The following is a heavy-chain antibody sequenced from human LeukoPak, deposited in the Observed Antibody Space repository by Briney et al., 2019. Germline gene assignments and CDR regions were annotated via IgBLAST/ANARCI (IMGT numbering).Heavy chain of an antibody. D-gene: IGHD3-3*01. CDR2: IYYSGST. CDR3: ARLYYDFWSGWGASYYYYMDV. CDR1: GGSISSYY. J-gene: IGHJ6*03. Sequence: SETLSLTCTVSGGSISSYYWSWIRQPPGKGLEWIGYIYYSGSTNYNPSLKSRVTISVDTSKNQFSLKLSSVTAADTAVYYCARLYYDFWSGWGASYYYYMDVWGKGTTVTVSS. V-gene: IGHV4-59*01.